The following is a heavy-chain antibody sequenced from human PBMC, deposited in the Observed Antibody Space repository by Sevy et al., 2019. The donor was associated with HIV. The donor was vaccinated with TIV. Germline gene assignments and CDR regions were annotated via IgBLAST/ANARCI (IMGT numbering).Heavy chain of an antibody. J-gene: IGHJ4*02. CDR3: AREGCTKPHDY. Sequence: GGSLRLSCAASGFTFNIYSMSWVRQTPGKGLEWVATLSFGCGKINHADSVKGRFAMSRDDSKNAVYLQMNNLRVEDTAIYYCAREGCTKPHDYWGQGTLVTVSS. CDR2: LSFGCGKI. D-gene: IGHD2-8*01. CDR1: GFTFNIYS. V-gene: IGHV3-23*01.